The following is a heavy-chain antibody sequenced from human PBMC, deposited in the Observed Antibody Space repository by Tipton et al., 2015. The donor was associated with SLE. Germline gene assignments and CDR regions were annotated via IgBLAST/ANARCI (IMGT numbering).Heavy chain of an antibody. J-gene: IGHJ4*02. CDR2: IYYSGST. Sequence: TLSLTCTVSGGSISSYYWSWIRQPPGTGLEWIGYIYYSGSTNYNPSLKSRVTISVDTSKNQFSLKLSSVTAADTAVYYCARERWEWDYWGQGTLVTVSS. CDR1: GGSISSYY. V-gene: IGHV4-59*01. CDR3: ARERWEWDY. D-gene: IGHD1-26*01.